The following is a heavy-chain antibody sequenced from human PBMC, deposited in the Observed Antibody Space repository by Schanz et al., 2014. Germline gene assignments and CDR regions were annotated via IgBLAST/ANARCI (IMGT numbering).Heavy chain of an antibody. D-gene: IGHD6-19*01. V-gene: IGHV3-23*01. CDR3: AASSGWHPSTDY. CDR2: ISGGGGTT. J-gene: IGHJ4*02. CDR1: GFTFGDYA. Sequence: EVQLLESGGGLVQPGGSLRLSCAASGFTFGDYAMTWVRQAPGKGLEWVSAISGGGGTTYYADSVKGRFTISRDNSKNSLYLQMNSLRAEDTAVYYCAASSGWHPSTDYWGQGTLVTVSS.